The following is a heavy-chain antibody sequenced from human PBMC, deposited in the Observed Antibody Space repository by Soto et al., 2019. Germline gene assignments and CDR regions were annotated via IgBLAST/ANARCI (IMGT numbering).Heavy chain of an antibody. D-gene: IGHD1-1*01. CDR2: ISGSGGST. Sequence: PGGSLVLSCPASGFTLRSYAMSWVRKAPGKGLEGVSAISGSGGSTYYADSVKGRFTISRDNSKNTLYLQMNSLRAEDTAVYYCAKDGMERQIYYFDYWRQGNLVTGSA. CDR3: AKDGMERQIYYFDY. V-gene: IGHV3-23*01. J-gene: IGHJ4*02. CDR1: GFTLRSYA.